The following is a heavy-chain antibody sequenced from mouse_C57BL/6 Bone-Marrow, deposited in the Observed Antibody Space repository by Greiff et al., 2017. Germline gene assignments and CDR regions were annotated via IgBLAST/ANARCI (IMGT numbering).Heavy chain of an antibody. CDR3: ARDFFRDYGPCYYAMDY. D-gene: IGHD2-4*01. V-gene: IGHV5-4*01. J-gene: IGHJ4*01. CDR1: GFTFSSYA. CDR2: ISDGGSYT. Sequence: EVMLVESGGGLVKPGGSLKLSCAASGFTFSSYAMSWVRQTPEKRLEWVATISDGGSYTYYPDNVKGRFTIARDNAKNNLYLQMSHLKSEDTAMYYCARDFFRDYGPCYYAMDYWGQGTSVTVSS.